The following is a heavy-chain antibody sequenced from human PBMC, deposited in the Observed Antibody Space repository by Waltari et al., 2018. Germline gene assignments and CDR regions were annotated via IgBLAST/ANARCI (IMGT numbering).Heavy chain of an antibody. V-gene: IGHV4-4*07. CDR2: IYTSGST. J-gene: IGHJ4*02. CDR1: GGSISSYY. D-gene: IGHD6-6*01. CDR3: ARDQGYSSSSSFDY. Sequence: QVQLQESGPGLVKPSETLSLTCTVSGGSISSYYWSWIRQPAGKGLEWIGRIYTSGSTNNNPSLKSRVTMSVDTSKNQFSLKLSSVTAADTAVYYCARDQGYSSSSSFDYWGQGTLVTVSS.